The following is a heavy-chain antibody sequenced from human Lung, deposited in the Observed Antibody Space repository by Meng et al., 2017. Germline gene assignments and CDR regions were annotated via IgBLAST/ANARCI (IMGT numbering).Heavy chain of an antibody. CDR1: GYTFTAYW. CDR2: IDPGSGVT. J-gene: IGHJ4*02. CDR3: VRDENISAAGKLFGDY. D-gene: IGHD6-13*01. V-gene: IGHV1-2*06. Sequence: ASVKVSCKPSGYTFTAYWLHWVRLAPGQGLEWMGRIDPGSGVTQYPQNFQGRVLITRDTSISTTYMELSGLRSDDTAVYYCVRDENISAAGKLFGDYWGQGTLVTVSS.